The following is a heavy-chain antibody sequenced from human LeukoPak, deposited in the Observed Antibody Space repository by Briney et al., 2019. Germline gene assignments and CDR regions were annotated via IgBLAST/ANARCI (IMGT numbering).Heavy chain of an antibody. Sequence: GGSLRLSCAASGFTFSSYSMNWVRQAPGKGLEWVSSISSSSSYIYYADSVKGRFTISRDNAKNSLYLQMNSLRAEDTAVYYCARDPRVVSCAFDIWGQGTMVTVSS. J-gene: IGHJ3*02. D-gene: IGHD2-21*01. V-gene: IGHV3-21*01. CDR3: ARDPRVVSCAFDI. CDR1: GFTFSSYS. CDR2: ISSSSSYI.